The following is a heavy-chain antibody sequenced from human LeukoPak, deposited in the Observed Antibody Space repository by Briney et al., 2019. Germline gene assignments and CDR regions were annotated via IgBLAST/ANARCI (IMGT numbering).Heavy chain of an antibody. D-gene: IGHD1-1*01. CDR3: ARWGTTGTTGFDY. CDR1: GGSFGNYY. Sequence: SETLSLTCTVSGGSFGNYYWSWIRQPPGKELEWVGYIYYSGSTNYNPSLKSRVTISVDTSKNQLSLKLSSVTAADTAVYYCARWGTTGTTGFDYWGQGTLVTVSS. CDR2: IYYSGST. J-gene: IGHJ4*02. V-gene: IGHV4-59*01.